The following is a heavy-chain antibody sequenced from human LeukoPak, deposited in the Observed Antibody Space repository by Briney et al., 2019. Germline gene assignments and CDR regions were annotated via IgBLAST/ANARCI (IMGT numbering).Heavy chain of an antibody. V-gene: IGHV3-48*03. CDR3: ARWNCGGDCYSGKLSDY. CDR2: ISGSGSTI. J-gene: IGHJ4*02. Sequence: GGSLRLSCAASGFTFSNYEMNWVRQAPGKGLEWVSYISGSGSTIYYADSVKGRFTISRDNAKNSLYLQMNSLRAEDTAVYYCARWNCGGDCYSGKLSDYWGQGTLVTVSS. CDR1: GFTFSNYE. D-gene: IGHD2-21*01.